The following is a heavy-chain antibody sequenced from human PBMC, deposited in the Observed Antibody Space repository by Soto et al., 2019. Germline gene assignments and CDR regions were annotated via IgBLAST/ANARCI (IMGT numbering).Heavy chain of an antibody. CDR3: EREDIVVVVDDDKGMEV. CDR1: GGTFSSYA. J-gene: IGHJ6*04. V-gene: IGHV1-69*13. CDR2: IIPIFGTS. D-gene: IGHD2-15*01. Sequence: PSVKVSCRASGGTFSSYAISWVRQAPGQGLEWMGGIIPIFGTSNYAQKFQGRVTITADESTSTGYMEMRRLRSEDTAVYYCEREDIVVVVDDDKGMEVWGKG.